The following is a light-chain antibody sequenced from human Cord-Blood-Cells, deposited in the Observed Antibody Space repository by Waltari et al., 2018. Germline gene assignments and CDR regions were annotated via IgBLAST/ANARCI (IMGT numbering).Light chain of an antibody. J-gene: IGKJ3*01. Sequence: EIVLTQSPATLSLSPGERATLSCRASQSVSSYLAWYQQKPGQAPRLLIYESSNRATGIPARFSGSGSGTDFTLTISSLEPEDFAVYYCQQRSNWPRRTFGPGTKVDIK. CDR3: QQRSNWPRRT. CDR2: ESS. V-gene: IGKV3-11*01. CDR1: QSVSSY.